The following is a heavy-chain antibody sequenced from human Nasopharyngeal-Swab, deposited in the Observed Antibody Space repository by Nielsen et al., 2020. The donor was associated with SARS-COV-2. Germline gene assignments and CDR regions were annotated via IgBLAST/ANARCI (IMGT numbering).Heavy chain of an antibody. CDR2: VDPSASYT. V-gene: IGHV5-10-1*01. CDR1: GYSFSNYW. Sequence: GESLKISCEGSGYSFSNYWISWVRQVPGKGLEWMGKVDPSASYTDYSPSLRGHVTISVDRSISTAYLQWSSLKASDTAMYYCARQYQNYFGSGDYHGAFDIWGQGTMVTVSS. J-gene: IGHJ3*02. CDR3: ARQYQNYFGSGDYHGAFDI. D-gene: IGHD3-10*01.